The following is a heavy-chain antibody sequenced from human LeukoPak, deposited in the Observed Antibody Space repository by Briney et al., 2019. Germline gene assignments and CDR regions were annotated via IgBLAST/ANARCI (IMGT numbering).Heavy chain of an antibody. CDR3: ARGFSNRTRGPPITMVRDYYMDV. CDR2: MNPNSGNT. J-gene: IGHJ6*03. V-gene: IGHV1-8*01. CDR1: GYTFTSYD. D-gene: IGHD3-10*01. Sequence: ASVKVPCKASGYTFTSYDINWVRQATGQGLEWMGWMNPNSGNTGYAQKFQGRVTMTRNTSISTAYMELSSLRSEDTAVYYCARGFSNRTRGPPITMVRDYYMDVWGKGTTVTISS.